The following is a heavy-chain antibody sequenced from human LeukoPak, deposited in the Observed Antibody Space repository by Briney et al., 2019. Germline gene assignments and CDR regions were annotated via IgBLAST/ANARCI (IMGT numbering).Heavy chain of an antibody. Sequence: GGSLRLSCAASGFTFSSYAMHWVRQAPGKGLEWVAVISYDGSNKYYADSVKGRFTISRDNSKNTLYPQMNSLRAEDTAVYYCARDSGGVVVPPDYWGQGTLVTVSS. CDR2: ISYDGSNK. CDR1: GFTFSSYA. J-gene: IGHJ4*02. D-gene: IGHD2-2*01. CDR3: ARDSGGVVVPPDY. V-gene: IGHV3-30-3*01.